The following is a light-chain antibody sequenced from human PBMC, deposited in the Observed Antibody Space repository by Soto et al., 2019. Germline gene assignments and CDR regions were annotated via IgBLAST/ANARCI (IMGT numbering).Light chain of an antibody. CDR3: CSYAGSYTWV. CDR1: SSDVGGYNY. Sequence: QSVLTQPRSVSGSPGQSVTISCTGTSSDVGGYNYVSWYQQYPGKAPKLMTYDVSKRPSGIPDRLSGSKSGNTASLTISGLQADDEADYYCCSYAGSYTWVFGGGTKVTVL. J-gene: IGLJ3*02. V-gene: IGLV2-11*01. CDR2: DVS.